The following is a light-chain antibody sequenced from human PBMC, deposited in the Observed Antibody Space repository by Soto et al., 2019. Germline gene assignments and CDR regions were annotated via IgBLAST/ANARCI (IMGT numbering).Light chain of an antibody. CDR2: SNN. J-gene: IGLJ1*01. CDR3: AAWDDSLNGYV. Sequence: QSVLTQPPSASRTPGQRVTYSCSGSSSNIGSNTVNWYQQLPGTAPKLLIYSNNQRPSGVPDRFSGSKSGTSASLAISGLQSEDEADYYCAAWDDSLNGYVFGTGTKLTVL. CDR1: SSNIGSNT. V-gene: IGLV1-44*01.